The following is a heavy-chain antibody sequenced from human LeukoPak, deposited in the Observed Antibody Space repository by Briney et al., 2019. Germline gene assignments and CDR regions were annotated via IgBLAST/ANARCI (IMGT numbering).Heavy chain of an antibody. CDR1: GYTFTSYG. D-gene: IGHD5-18*01. V-gene: IGHV1-18*01. J-gene: IGHJ3*02. CDR2: ISAYNGNT. CDR3: ARDRTWIQLWDAFDI. Sequence: ASVKVSCKASGYTFTSYGISWVRQAPGQGLEWMGWISAYNGNTNYAQKLQGRVTMTTDTSTGTAYMELRSLRSDDTAVYYCARDRTWIQLWDAFDIWGQGTMVTVSS.